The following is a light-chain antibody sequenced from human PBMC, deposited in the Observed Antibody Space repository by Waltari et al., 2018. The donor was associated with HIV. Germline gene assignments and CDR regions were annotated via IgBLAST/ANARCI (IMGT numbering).Light chain of an antibody. V-gene: IGLV8-61*01. J-gene: IGLJ3*02. CDR3: VLYMGSGIWV. CDR2: STN. CDR1: SGSVSTSYF. Sequence: QTVVTQEPSFSVSPGGTVTLTCGLSSGSVSTSYFPRWYQQTPGQDQRTLIDSTNTRSSGVPDRFSGTILGNKAALTITGAQADDESDYYCVLYMGSGIWVFGGGTKLTVL.